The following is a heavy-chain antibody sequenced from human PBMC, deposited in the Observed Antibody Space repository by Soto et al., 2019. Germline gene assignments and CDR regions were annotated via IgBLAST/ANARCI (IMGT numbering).Heavy chain of an antibody. Sequence: PGGSLRLSCAASEFTFSSYGMHWVRQAPGKGLEWVAVISYDGSNKYYADSVKGRFTISRDNSKNTLYLQMNSLRAEDTAVYYCAKTVYDFWSGIIMDVWGKGTTVTSP. CDR2: ISYDGSNK. D-gene: IGHD3-3*01. V-gene: IGHV3-30*18. J-gene: IGHJ6*03. CDR3: AKTVYDFWSGIIMDV. CDR1: EFTFSSYG.